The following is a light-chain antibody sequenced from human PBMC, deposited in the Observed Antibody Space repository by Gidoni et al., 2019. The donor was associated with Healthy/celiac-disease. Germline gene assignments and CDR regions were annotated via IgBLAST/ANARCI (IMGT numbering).Light chain of an antibody. J-gene: IGKJ4*01. CDR1: ESVLHSSNNKNY. CDR2: WAS. CDR3: QQYYSTPFT. V-gene: IGKV4-1*01. Sequence: DLVLTQSPDSLAVSLGERATINGQSSESVLHSSNNKNYLAWYQQKPGQPPKLLIYWASTRESGVPDRFSGSGSGTDFTLTISSLQAEDVAVYYCQQYYSTPFTFGGGTKVEIK.